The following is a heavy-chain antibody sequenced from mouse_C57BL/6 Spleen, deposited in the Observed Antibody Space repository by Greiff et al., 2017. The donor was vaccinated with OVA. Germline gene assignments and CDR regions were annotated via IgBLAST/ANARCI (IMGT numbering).Heavy chain of an antibody. Sequence: QVQLKQPGAELVKPGASVKLSCKASGYTFTSYWMQWVKQRPGQGLEWIGEIDPSDSYTNYNQKFKGKATLTVDTSSSTAYMQLSSLTSEDSAVYYCARSNYGSSWDYFDYWGQGTTLTVSS. CDR2: IDPSDSYT. V-gene: IGHV1-50*01. CDR3: ARSNYGSSWDYFDY. J-gene: IGHJ2*01. CDR1: GYTFTSYW. D-gene: IGHD1-1*01.